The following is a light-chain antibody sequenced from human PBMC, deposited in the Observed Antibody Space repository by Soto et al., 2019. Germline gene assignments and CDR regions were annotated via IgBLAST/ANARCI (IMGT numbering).Light chain of an antibody. CDR1: QSVSSN. J-gene: IGKJ1*01. Sequence: EIVMTQSPATLSVSPGERATLSCRASQSVSSNLAWYQQKPGQAPRLLIYGASTRATGIPARFSGGGSETEFTLTISGLQSEDFAVYYCQQYNNWPPWTFGQGTKVDIK. CDR2: GAS. V-gene: IGKV3-15*01. CDR3: QQYNNWPPWT.